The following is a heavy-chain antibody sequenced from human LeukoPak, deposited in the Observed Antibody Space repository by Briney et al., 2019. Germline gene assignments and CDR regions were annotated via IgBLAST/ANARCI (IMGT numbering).Heavy chain of an antibody. CDR1: GYTFSNYS. J-gene: IGHJ4*02. Sequence: GGSLRLSCAASGYTFSNYSMNWVRQAPGKGLEWVSYISSSSSTIYYADSVKGRFTILRDNSKNTLYLQMNSLRAEDTAVYYCARLPIVVITSGGYWGQGTLVTVSS. V-gene: IGHV3-48*01. CDR3: ARLPIVVITSGGY. D-gene: IGHD3-22*01. CDR2: ISSSSSTI.